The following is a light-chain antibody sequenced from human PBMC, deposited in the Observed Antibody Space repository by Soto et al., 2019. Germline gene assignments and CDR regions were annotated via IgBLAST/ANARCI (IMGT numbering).Light chain of an antibody. V-gene: IGKV3-11*01. CDR2: DAS. CDR1: QSVSRF. Sequence: ETVLTQSPATLSLSRGERATLSCRARQSVSRFLAWYQHKPGQAPRLLIYDASNRATVIPARFSGSGSVTDFTLTISSLEPEAFAVYYCQQRSNWPLTFGQGTRL. J-gene: IGKJ5*01. CDR3: QQRSNWPLT.